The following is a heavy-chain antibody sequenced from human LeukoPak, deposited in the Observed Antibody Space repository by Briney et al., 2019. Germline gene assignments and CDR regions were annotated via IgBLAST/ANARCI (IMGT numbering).Heavy chain of an antibody. D-gene: IGHD3-10*02. CDR3: ATDYRTTPTRLDWFDP. Sequence: GGSLRLSCAASGFTFSNYAMSWVRQAPGKGLEWVSTITDSGGNTYYADSVKGRFTISRDNSRNTLYVQMNSLRAEDTAVYYCATDYRTTPTRLDWFDPWGQGTLVTVSS. CDR2: ITDSGGNT. J-gene: IGHJ5*02. CDR1: GFTFSNYA. V-gene: IGHV3-23*01.